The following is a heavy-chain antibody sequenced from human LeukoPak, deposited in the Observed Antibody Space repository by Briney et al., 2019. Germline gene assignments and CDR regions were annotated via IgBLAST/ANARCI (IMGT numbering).Heavy chain of an antibody. CDR2: IYDSGST. CDR3: ASSYSS. CDR1: GGSIRSYY. D-gene: IGHD2-21*01. Sequence: SETLSPTCTVSGGSIRSYYWSWIRQPPGKGLEWVGYIYDSGSTSYNPSLKSRVTISVDTSKNQFSLKVTSVTAADTAVYYCASSYSSWGQGTLVTVSS. J-gene: IGHJ5*02. V-gene: IGHV4-59*01.